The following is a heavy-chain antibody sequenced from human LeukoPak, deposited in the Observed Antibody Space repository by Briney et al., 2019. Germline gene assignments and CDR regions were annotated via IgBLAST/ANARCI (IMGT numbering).Heavy chain of an antibody. V-gene: IGHV4-31*03. CDR1: GVSISGGDY. D-gene: IGHD1-26*01. CDR2: IFYRGNT. CDR3: ARVIEYSGRFDP. J-gene: IGHJ5*02. Sequence: SQTLSLTCIVSGVSISGGDYWSWIRQHPGKGLEWIGHIFYRGNTYYSPSLKSRVSMSIDTSKNQFSLMLSSVTAADTAVYYCARVIEYSGRFDPWGQGTLVTVSS.